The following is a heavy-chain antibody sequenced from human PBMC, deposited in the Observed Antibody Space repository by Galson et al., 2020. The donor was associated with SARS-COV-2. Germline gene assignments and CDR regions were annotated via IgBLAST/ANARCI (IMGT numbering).Heavy chain of an antibody. J-gene: IGHJ4*02. CDR1: GFTFNDFW. CDR2: IKGDGSET. Sequence: GGSLRLSCEASGFTFNDFWMSWFRQAPGKGLEWVANIKGDGSETNYADFVKGRFSISRDNAANSLYLQMNSLRVEDSAGYYCSREGWQGGYWGQGTRVTVSS. V-gene: IGHV3-7*01. CDR3: SREGWQGGY. D-gene: IGHD6-19*01.